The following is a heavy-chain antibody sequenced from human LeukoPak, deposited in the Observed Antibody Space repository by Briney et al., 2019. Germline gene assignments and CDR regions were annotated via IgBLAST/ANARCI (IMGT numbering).Heavy chain of an antibody. CDR3: AKGYDYVWGSYIEPPGD. D-gene: IGHD3-16*01. Sequence: PGGSLRLSCAASGFTFSSYAMSWVRQAPGKGLEWVSAISGSGGSTYYADSVKGRFTISRDDSKNTLYLQMNSLRAEDTAVYYCAKGYDYVWGSYIEPPGDWGQGTLVSVSS. V-gene: IGHV3-23*01. CDR1: GFTFSSYA. CDR2: ISGSGGST. J-gene: IGHJ4*02.